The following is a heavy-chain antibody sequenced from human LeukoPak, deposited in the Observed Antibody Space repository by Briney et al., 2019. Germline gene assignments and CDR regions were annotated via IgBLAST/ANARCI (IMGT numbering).Heavy chain of an antibody. CDR3: ARQVEAFSSFYAFDI. CDR2: VSTTGGST. D-gene: IGHD6-13*01. CDR1: SFTFSSYV. Sequence: GGSLRLSCGASSFTFSSYVMSWVRQAPGKGLEWVSTVSTTGGSTYYADSVKGRFTISRDNSKDTLYLQMNSLRAEDTAVYYCARQVEAFSSFYAFDIWGQGTMVTVSS. V-gene: IGHV3-23*01. J-gene: IGHJ3*02.